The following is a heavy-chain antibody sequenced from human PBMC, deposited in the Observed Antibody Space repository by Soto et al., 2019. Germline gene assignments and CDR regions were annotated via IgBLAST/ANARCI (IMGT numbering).Heavy chain of an antibody. V-gene: IGHV3-53*01. CDR1: GFTVSSNY. CDR2: IYSGGST. Sequence: LRLSCAASGFTVSSNYMSWVRQAPGKGLEWVSVIYSGGSTYYADSVKGRFTISRHNSKNTLYLQMSTLGVEDTAVYYCTRYYVHCSGGTWYVIPMDVWGKGTTVTISS. CDR3: TRYYVHCSGGTWYVIPMDV. D-gene: IGHD2-15*01. J-gene: IGHJ6*03.